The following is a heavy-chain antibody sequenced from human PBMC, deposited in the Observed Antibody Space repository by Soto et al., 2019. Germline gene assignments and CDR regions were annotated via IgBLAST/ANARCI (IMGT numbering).Heavy chain of an antibody. D-gene: IGHD2-2*01. CDR3: ASGEWGIHCSSTSCRFVNYYYGMDV. CDR2: ISYDGSNK. Sequence: PGESLKISCAASGFTFSSYAMHWVRQAPGKGLEWVAVISYDGSNKYYADSVKGRFTISRDNSKNTLYLQMNSLRAEDTAVYYCASGEWGIHCSSTSCRFVNYYYGMDVWGQGTTVTVSS. J-gene: IGHJ6*02. CDR1: GFTFSSYA. V-gene: IGHV3-30-3*01.